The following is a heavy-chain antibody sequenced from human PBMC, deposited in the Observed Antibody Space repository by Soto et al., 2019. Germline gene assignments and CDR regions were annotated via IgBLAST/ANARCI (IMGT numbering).Heavy chain of an antibody. CDR2: ISAYNGNT. CDR1: GYTFTSYG. J-gene: IGHJ6*02. D-gene: IGHD3-3*01. V-gene: IGHV1-18*01. CDR3: ARHLWSGIYWVGMDV. Sequence: QVQLVQSGAEVKKPGAAVKVSCKASGYTFTSYGISWVRQAPGQGLEWMGWISAYNGNTNYAQKLQGRVTMTTDTSTSTAYMELRSLRADDTAVYYCARHLWSGIYWVGMDVWGQGTTVTVSS.